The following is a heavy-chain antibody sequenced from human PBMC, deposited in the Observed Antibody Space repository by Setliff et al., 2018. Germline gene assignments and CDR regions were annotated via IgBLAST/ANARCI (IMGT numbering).Heavy chain of an antibody. D-gene: IGHD1-1*01. CDR1: GESFDTYY. V-gene: IGHV4-34*01. CDR3: RQAVVGRDVFDI. J-gene: IGHJ3*02. CDR2: INQSGSG. Sequence: ETLSLTCNVFGESFDTYYWSWIRQPPGKGLEWFGEINQSGSGDYNPSFKGRVTISVDTSKKQFSLTLRYVTAADTALYYCRQAVVGRDVFDIWGQGTVVTVS.